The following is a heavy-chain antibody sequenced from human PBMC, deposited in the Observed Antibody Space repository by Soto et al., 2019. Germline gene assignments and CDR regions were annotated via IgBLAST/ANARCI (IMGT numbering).Heavy chain of an antibody. Sequence: PSETLSLTCAVYGGSFSGYYWSWIRQPPGKGLEWIGEINHSGSTNYNPSLKSRVTISVDTSKNQFSLKLSSVTAADTAVYYCARDLVVRGVISDALYYYYGMDVWGQGTTVTVSS. V-gene: IGHV4-34*01. D-gene: IGHD3-10*01. J-gene: IGHJ6*02. CDR1: GGSFSGYY. CDR2: INHSGST. CDR3: ARDLVVRGVISDALYYYYGMDV.